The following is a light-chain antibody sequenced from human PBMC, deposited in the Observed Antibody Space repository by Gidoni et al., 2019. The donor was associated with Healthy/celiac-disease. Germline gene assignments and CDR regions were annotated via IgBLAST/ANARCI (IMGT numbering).Light chain of an antibody. CDR3: MQALQTPRT. V-gene: IGKV2-28*01. CDR1: QSLLHSNGYNY. Sequence: DIVMTQSPLSMPDTPGEPASISCRSSQSLLHSNGYNYLDWYLQKPGQSPQLLIYLGSNRASGVPDRFSGSGSGTDFTLKISRVEAEDVGVYYCMQALQTPRTFGQGTKVEIE. J-gene: IGKJ1*01. CDR2: LGS.